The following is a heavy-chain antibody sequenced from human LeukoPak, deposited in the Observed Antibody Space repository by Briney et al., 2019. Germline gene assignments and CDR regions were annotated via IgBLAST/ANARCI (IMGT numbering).Heavy chain of an antibody. V-gene: IGHV4-4*07. CDR2: IHTSGTT. CDR3: ARSTGFYTTYYMDV. CDR1: RDSMTSYY. J-gene: IGHJ6*03. Sequence: SETLSLTCTASRDSMTSYYWSWVRQPAGKGLELIGRIHTSGTTYYNPSLKSAVTLSLDTSNNQFSLRLSSVTAADTAVYYCARSTGFYTTYYMDVWGKGTTVTVSS. D-gene: IGHD3-22*01.